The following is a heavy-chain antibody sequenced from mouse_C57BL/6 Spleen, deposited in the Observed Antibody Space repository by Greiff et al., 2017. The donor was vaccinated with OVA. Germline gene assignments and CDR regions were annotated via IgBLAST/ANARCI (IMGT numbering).Heavy chain of an antibody. Sequence: VMLVESGPELVKPGASVKISCKASGYAFSSSWMNWVKQRPGKGLEWIGRIYPGDGDTNYNGKFKGKATLTADKSSSTAYMQLSSLTSEDSAVYFCARTGWSYYFDYWGQGTTLTVSS. J-gene: IGHJ2*01. CDR1: GYAFSSSW. CDR2: IYPGDGDT. CDR3: ARTGWSYYFDY. V-gene: IGHV1-82*01. D-gene: IGHD3-1*01.